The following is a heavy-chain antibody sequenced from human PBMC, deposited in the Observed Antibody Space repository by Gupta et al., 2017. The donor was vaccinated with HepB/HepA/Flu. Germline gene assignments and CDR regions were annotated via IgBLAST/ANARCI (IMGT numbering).Heavy chain of an antibody. D-gene: IGHD3-10*01. V-gene: IGHV3-74*01. CDR1: GFNFKAYW. Sequence: EVQLVESGGALVQPGGSLRLSCAASGFNFKAYWMYWVRQAPGKGLEWVLRVDHDGSSLICVDSVKGRFTISRDNAVNTLHLYMNSLRVEDTATYFCVRDRGQPDAFDPWGQGTLVTVSS. CDR3: VRDRGQPDAFDP. CDR2: VDHDGSSL. J-gene: IGHJ3*01.